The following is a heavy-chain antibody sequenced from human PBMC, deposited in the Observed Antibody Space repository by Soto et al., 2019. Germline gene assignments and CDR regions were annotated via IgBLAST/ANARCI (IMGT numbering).Heavy chain of an antibody. V-gene: IGHV1-18*04. CDR2: ISAYNGNT. D-gene: IGHD6-13*01. Sequence: ASVKVSCKASGYTFTSYGISWVRQAPGQGLEWMGWISAYNGNTNYAQKLQGRVTMTTDTSTSTAYMELRSLRSDDTAVYYCARDRAPGGGDPIAADGIDYWGQGTLVTVSS. CDR1: GYTFTSYG. J-gene: IGHJ4*02. CDR3: ARDRAPGGGDPIAADGIDY.